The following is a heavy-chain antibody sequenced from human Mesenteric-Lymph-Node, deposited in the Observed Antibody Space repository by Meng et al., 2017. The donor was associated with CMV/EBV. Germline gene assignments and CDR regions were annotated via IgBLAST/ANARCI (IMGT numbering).Heavy chain of an antibody. CDR1: GFTFSSYS. D-gene: IGHD2-2*01. Sequence: GESLKISCAASGFTFSSYSMNWVRQAPGKGLEWVSVIYSGGSTYYADSVKGRFTISRDNAKNSLYLQMNSLRAEDTAVYYCARGPGYCSSASCYGYHYNGMDVWGQGTTVTVSS. CDR3: ARGPGYCSSASCYGYHYNGMDV. V-gene: IGHV3-66*01. CDR2: IYSGGST. J-gene: IGHJ6*02.